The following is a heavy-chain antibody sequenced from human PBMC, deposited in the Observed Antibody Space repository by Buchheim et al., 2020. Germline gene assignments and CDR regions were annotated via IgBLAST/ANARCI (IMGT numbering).Heavy chain of an antibody. CDR3: AKRKGDGRLSFDY. D-gene: IGHD5-24*01. J-gene: IGHJ4*02. CDR1: GFTFSSYG. V-gene: IGHV3-30*18. Sequence: QVQLVESGGGVVQPGRSLRLSCAASGFTFSSYGMHWVRQAPGKGLEWVAVISYDGSNKYYADSVKGRFTISRDNSKKPLYLQMNSLRAEDTAVYYCAKRKGDGRLSFDYWGQGTL. CDR2: ISYDGSNK.